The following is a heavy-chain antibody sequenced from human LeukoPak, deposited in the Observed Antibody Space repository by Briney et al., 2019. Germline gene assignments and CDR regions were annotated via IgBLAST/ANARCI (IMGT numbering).Heavy chain of an antibody. V-gene: IGHV3-30-3*01. CDR3: ARVPRRRGYFDY. Sequence: GRSLRLSCAASGFTFSSYAMRWVRQAPGKGLEWVAVISYDGSNKYYADSVKGRFTISRDNSKNTLYLQMNSLRAEDTAVYYCARVPRRRGYFDYWGQGTLVTVSP. D-gene: IGHD3-10*01. CDR2: ISYDGSNK. J-gene: IGHJ4*02. CDR1: GFTFSSYA.